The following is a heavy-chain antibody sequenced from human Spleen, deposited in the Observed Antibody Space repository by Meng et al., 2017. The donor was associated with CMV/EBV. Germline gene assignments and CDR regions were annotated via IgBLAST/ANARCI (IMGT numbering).Heavy chain of an antibody. CDR3: AREGGGDITLIVVPDY. J-gene: IGHJ4*02. V-gene: IGHV1-46*01. CDR2: THPKGGST. Sequence: DPLTRNYMHWVRQAPGQGVGWKGMTHPKGGSTNYAQEFQGRVPMTRDKSKGTVYMGLRNLKSEDPAFYYWAREGGGDITLIVVPDYWGPGTLVTVSS. D-gene: IGHD3-22*01. CDR1: DPLTRNY.